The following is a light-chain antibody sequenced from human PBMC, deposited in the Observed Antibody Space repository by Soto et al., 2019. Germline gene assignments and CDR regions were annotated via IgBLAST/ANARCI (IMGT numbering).Light chain of an antibody. J-gene: IGLJ3*02. CDR3: HSYDNSLHGWV. CDR2: EVR. CDR1: MRDVGAYNL. V-gene: IGLV2-14*01. Sequence: QSVLTQPASVSGSAGQSITISCSGTMRDVGAYNLVSWYQQHPGTAPKLIIYEVRNRPSGISSRFSGSRSGNTASLTISGLQSEDEGDYYCHSYDNSLHGWVFGGGTKVTVL.